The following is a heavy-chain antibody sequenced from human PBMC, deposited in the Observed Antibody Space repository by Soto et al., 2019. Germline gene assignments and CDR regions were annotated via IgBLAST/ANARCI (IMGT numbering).Heavy chain of an antibody. CDR3: ARVITRGYCSSTSCYETTMDV. V-gene: IGHV1-8*01. Sequence: ASVKVSCKASGYTFTSYDINWVRQATGQGLEWMGWMNPNSGNTGYAQKFQGRVTMTRNTSISTAYIELSSLRSEDTAVYYCARVITRGYCSSTSCYETTMDVWGKGTTVTVSS. CDR1: GYTFTSYD. D-gene: IGHD2-2*01. J-gene: IGHJ6*03. CDR2: MNPNSGNT.